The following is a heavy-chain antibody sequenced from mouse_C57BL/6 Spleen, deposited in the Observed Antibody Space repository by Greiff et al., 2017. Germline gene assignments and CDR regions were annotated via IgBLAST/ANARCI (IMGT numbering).Heavy chain of an antibody. CDR3: AREGAAY. V-gene: IGHV5-6*01. CDR2: ISSGGSYT. CDR1: GFTFSSYG. J-gene: IGHJ3*01. Sequence: EVKLVESGGDLVKPGGSLKLSCAASGFTFSSYGMSWVRQTPDKRLEWVATISSGGSYTYYPDSVKGRFTISRDNAKNTLYLQMSSLKSEDTAMYYCAREGAAYWGQGTLVTVSA.